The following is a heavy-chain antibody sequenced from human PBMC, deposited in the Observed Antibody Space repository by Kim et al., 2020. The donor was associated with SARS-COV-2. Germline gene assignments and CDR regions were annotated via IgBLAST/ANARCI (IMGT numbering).Heavy chain of an antibody. Sequence: PSLKSRVTISVDTSKNQFSLKLSSVTAADTAVYYCARAVYSSSWINWFDPWGQGTLVTVSS. J-gene: IGHJ5*02. CDR3: ARAVYSSSWINWFDP. D-gene: IGHD6-13*01. V-gene: IGHV4-39*01.